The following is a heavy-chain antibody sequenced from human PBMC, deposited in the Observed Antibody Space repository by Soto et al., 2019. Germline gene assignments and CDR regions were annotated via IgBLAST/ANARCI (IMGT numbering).Heavy chain of an antibody. CDR1: GLPLSSYG. V-gene: IGHV3-33*01. CDR2: IWYDGSNK. D-gene: IGHD6-13*01. Sequence: GGSLDLSCEALGLPLSSYGLPWAGQAQGKGLRWVAVIWYDGSNKYYADSVKGRFTISRDNSKNTLYLQMNSLRAEDTAVYYCARDVQQQLEDYYYYYGMDVWGQGTTVTVSS. CDR3: ARDVQQQLEDYYYYYGMDV. J-gene: IGHJ6*02.